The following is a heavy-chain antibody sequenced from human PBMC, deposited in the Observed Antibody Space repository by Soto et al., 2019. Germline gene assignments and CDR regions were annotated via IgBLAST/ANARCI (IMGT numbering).Heavy chain of an antibody. CDR1: GFTFSSYW. CDR2: IDSDGSST. CDR3: ARSVEGHFDY. V-gene: IGHV3-74*01. Sequence: GGSLRLSCAASGFTFSSYWMHWVRQAPGKGLVWVSRIDSDGSSTSYADSVKGRFTITRDNDKNSVYLQMTSLRDEDTAVYYCARSVEGHFDYWGQGTLVTVSS. D-gene: IGHD6-19*01. J-gene: IGHJ4*02.